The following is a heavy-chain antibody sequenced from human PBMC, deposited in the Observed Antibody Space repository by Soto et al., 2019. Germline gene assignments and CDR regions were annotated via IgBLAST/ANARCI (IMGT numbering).Heavy chain of an antibody. J-gene: IGHJ6*02. V-gene: IGHV4-59*12. CDR2: IYYSGST. CDR3: AKVPDV. Sequence: SETLCLPWTVSSGFTRPYYWTWIRQPTGKGLEWIGYIYYSGSTNYNPSLKSRVTMSIDTSKNQFSLKLSSVTAADTAVYYCAKVPDVWGQGTTVTVSS. CDR1: SGFTRPYY.